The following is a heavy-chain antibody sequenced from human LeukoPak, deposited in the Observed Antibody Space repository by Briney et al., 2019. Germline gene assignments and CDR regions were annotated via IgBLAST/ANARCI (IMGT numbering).Heavy chain of an antibody. D-gene: IGHD2-2*01. CDR3: ARHGAVVPAAIIYMDV. CDR1: GGSISSSSYY. Sequence: SETLSLTCTVSGGSISSSSYYWGWIRQPPGKGLEWIGSIYYSGSTYYHPSLKSRVTISVDTSKNQFSLKLSSVTAADTAVYYCARHGAVVPAAIIYMDVWGKGTTVTVSS. V-gene: IGHV4-39*01. CDR2: IYYSGST. J-gene: IGHJ6*03.